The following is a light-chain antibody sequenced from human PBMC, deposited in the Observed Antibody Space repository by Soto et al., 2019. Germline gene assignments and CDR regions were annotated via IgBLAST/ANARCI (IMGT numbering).Light chain of an antibody. Sequence: QSVVTQPRPVSGSPGQTVSIPCSGNSSDVCDSNYVSWYQQHPGKAPKLMIYDFSKRPSGVPDRFSGSKSGNTASLTISGLQAEDEADYYCCLSAGFYSSFYVFGTGTKVTV. CDR2: DFS. CDR3: CLSAGFYSSFYV. V-gene: IGLV2-11*01. CDR1: SSDVCDSNY. J-gene: IGLJ1*01.